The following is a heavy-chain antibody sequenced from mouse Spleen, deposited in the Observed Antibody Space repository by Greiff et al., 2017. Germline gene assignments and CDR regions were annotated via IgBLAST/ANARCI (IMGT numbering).Heavy chain of an antibody. CDR1: GYSITSGYY. J-gene: IGHJ1*01. Sequence: EVKLQESGPGLVKPSQSLSLTCSVTGYSITSGYYWNWIRQFPGNKLEWMGYISYDGSNNYNPSLKNRISITRDTSKNQFFLKLNSVTTEDTATYYCARRGDYLYFDVWGAGTTVTVSS. D-gene: IGHD2-13*01. V-gene: IGHV3-6*01. CDR3: ARRGDYLYFDV. CDR2: ISYDGSN.